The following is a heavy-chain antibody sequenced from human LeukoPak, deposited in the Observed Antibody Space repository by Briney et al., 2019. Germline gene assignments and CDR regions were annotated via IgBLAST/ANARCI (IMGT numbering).Heavy chain of an antibody. CDR1: GFTFSSYG. V-gene: IGHV3-30*18. J-gene: IGHJ3*02. D-gene: IGHD6-6*01. CDR3: AKDSSSSDAFDI. CDR2: ISYDGSNK. Sequence: GGSLRLSCAASGFTFSSYGMHWVRQAPGKGLEWVAVISYDGSNKYYADSVKGRFTISRDNSKNTLYLQMNSLRAEDTAVYYCAKDSSSSDAFDIWGQGTMVTVSS.